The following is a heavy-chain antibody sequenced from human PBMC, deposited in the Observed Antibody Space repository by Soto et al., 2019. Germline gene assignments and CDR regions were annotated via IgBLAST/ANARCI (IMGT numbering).Heavy chain of an antibody. Sequence: GGSLRLSCAASGFTFSSYAMHWVRQAPGKGLEWVAVISYDGSNKYYADSVKGRFTISRDNSKNTLYLQMNSLRAEDTAVYYCARVWSPGNYCSGGSCYSQPIDDWGQGTLVTVSS. CDR3: ARVWSPGNYCSGGSCYSQPIDD. J-gene: IGHJ4*02. CDR1: GFTFSSYA. CDR2: ISYDGSNK. V-gene: IGHV3-30-3*01. D-gene: IGHD2-15*01.